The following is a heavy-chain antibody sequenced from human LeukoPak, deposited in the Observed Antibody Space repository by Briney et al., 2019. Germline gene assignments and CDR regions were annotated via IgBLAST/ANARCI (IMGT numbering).Heavy chain of an antibody. CDR3: ASGVTRYYFDY. Sequence: GGSLRLSCAASGFTVSSNYMSWVRQAPGKGLEWVSVIYIGGSTHFADSVKGRITISRDNSKNTLYLQMNSLRAEDTAVYYCASGVTRYYFDYWGQGTLVTVSS. CDR1: GFTVSSNY. CDR2: IYIGGST. V-gene: IGHV3-53*01. J-gene: IGHJ4*02. D-gene: IGHD3-10*01.